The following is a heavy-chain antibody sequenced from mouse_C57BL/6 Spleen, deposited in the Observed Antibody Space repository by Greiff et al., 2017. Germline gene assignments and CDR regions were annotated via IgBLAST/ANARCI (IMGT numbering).Heavy chain of an antibody. V-gene: IGHV1-50*01. CDR2: IDPSDSYT. J-gene: IGHJ4*01. D-gene: IGHD1-1*01. Sequence: VQLQQPGAELVKPGASVKLSCKASGYTFTSYWMQWVKQRPGQGLEWIGEIDPSDSYTNYNQKFKGKATLTVDTSSSTAYMQLSSLTSEDSAVYYCARGYGSSPSYAMDYWGQGTSVTVSS. CDR3: ARGYGSSPSYAMDY. CDR1: GYTFTSYW.